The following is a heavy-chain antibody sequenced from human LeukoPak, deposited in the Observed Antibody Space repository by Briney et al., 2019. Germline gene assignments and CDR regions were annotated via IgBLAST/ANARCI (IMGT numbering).Heavy chain of an antibody. Sequence: SVKVSCKASGGTFSSYAISWVRQAPGQGLEWMGGIIPIFGTANYAQKFQGRVTITTDESTSTAYMELSSLRSEDTAVYYCARDGGYSGYDYEGGSLHGLDYWGQGTLVTVSS. CDR1: GGTFSSYA. CDR3: ARDGGYSGYDYEGGSLHGLDY. D-gene: IGHD5-12*01. CDR2: IIPIFGTA. V-gene: IGHV1-69*05. J-gene: IGHJ4*02.